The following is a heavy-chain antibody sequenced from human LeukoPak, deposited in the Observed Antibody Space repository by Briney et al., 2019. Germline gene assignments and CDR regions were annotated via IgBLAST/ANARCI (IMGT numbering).Heavy chain of an antibody. CDR1: GGTFSSYA. J-gene: IGHJ4*02. CDR3: ARGYGSGSYCTHLDY. CDR2: IIPIFGTA. V-gene: IGHV1-69*05. Sequence: ASVKVSCKASGGTFSSYAISWVRQAPGQGLEWMGGIIPIFGTANYAQKFQGRVTITTDESTSTAYMELSSLRSEDTAVYYCARGYGSGSYCTHLDYWGQGTLVTVSS. D-gene: IGHD3-10*01.